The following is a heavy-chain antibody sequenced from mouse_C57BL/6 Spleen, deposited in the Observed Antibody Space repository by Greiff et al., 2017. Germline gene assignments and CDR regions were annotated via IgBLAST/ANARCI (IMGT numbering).Heavy chain of an antibody. J-gene: IGHJ4*01. D-gene: IGHD2-14*01. V-gene: IGHV5-16*01. CDR1: GFTFSDYY. CDR3: ARAYEEAMDY. CDR2: INYDGSST. Sequence: DVKLVESEGGLVQPGSSMKLSCTASGFTFSDYYMAWVRQVPEKGLEWVANINYDGSSTYYLDSLKSRFIISRDNAKNILYLQMSSLKSEDTATYYCARAYEEAMDYWGQGTSVTVSS.